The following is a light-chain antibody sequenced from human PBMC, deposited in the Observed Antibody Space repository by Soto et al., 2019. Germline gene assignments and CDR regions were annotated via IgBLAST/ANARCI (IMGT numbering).Light chain of an antibody. CDR1: SSDVGGYNF. V-gene: IGLV2-14*03. J-gene: IGLJ1*01. Sequence: QSALTQPASVSGSPGQSITISCTGTSSDVGGYNFVSWYQQYPGRAPKLMIYDVNNRPSGVSNRFYGSKSGNTASLTISGLQPEDEAEYYCKSYSSSVSYVFGTGTKVTVL. CDR3: KSYSSSVSYV. CDR2: DVN.